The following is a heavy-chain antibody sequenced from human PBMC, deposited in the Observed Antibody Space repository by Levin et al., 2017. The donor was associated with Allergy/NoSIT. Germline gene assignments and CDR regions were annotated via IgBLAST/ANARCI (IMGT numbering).Heavy chain of an antibody. CDR1: GFTFSDYY. J-gene: IGHJ3*02. CDR2: ISSSGSTI. Sequence: GESLKISCAASGFTFSDYYMSWIRQAPGKGLEWVSYISSSGSTIYYADSVKGRFTISRDNAKNSLYLQMNSLRAEDTAVYYCARRTRRGAFDIWGQGTMVTVSS. D-gene: IGHD3-10*01. CDR3: ARRTRRGAFDI. V-gene: IGHV3-11*01.